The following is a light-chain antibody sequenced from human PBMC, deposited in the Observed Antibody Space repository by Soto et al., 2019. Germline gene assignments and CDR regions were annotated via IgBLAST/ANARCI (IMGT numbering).Light chain of an antibody. Sequence: DIQMTQSPSSLSASVGDRVTITCRASEDISTYLAWYQQKPGKVPKLLIYGASTLQSGVPSRFSGSGSGTDFTLTISSLQTEDVATYYCQNYNRAPWTVGQGTKVESK. J-gene: IGKJ1*01. V-gene: IGKV1-27*01. CDR1: EDISTY. CDR2: GAS. CDR3: QNYNRAPWT.